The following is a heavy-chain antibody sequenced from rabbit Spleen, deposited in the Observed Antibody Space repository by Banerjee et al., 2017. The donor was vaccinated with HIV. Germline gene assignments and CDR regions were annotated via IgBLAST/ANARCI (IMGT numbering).Heavy chain of an antibody. J-gene: IGHJ3*01. CDR1: GFTLSSYY. CDR2: IDPVFGIT. CDR3: ARDLAGVIGWNFDF. V-gene: IGHV1S7*01. D-gene: IGHD4-1*01. Sequence: QLKESGGGLVQPGGSLKLSCKASGFTLSSYYMNWVRQAPGKGLEWIGYIDPVFGITYYASWVNGRFSISRENAQNTVFLQMTSLTAADTATYFCARDLAGVIGWNFDFWGQGTLVTVS.